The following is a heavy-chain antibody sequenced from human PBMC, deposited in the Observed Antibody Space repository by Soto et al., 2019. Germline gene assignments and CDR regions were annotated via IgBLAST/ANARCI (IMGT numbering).Heavy chain of an antibody. CDR2: ITGSGGTT. Sequence: GGSLRLSCAASGFTFSSYAWSWVRQAPGKGLEWVSSITGSGGTTFYADSVKGRLTISRDNSKKTLYVQMDILRAEDTAVYYCAKDLSPNMGCMDVWGPGTTVTVSS. CDR1: GFTFSSYA. J-gene: IGHJ6*02. CDR3: AKDLSPNMGCMDV. V-gene: IGHV3-23*01. D-gene: IGHD3-10*01.